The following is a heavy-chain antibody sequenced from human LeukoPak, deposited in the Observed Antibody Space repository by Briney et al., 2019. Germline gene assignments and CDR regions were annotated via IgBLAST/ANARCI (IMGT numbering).Heavy chain of an antibody. V-gene: IGHV1-18*01. CDR2: ISAYNGNT. D-gene: IGHD3-10*01. CDR1: GYTFTSYG. J-gene: IGHJ4*02. Sequence: GASVKVSCKASGYTFTSYGISWVRQAPGQGLEWMGWISAYNGNTNYAQKLQGRVTMTTDTSTSTAYMELRSLRSDDTAVYYCARGGGTMVRGVIIKGYFDYWGQGTLSPSPQ. CDR3: ARGGGTMVRGVIIKGYFDY.